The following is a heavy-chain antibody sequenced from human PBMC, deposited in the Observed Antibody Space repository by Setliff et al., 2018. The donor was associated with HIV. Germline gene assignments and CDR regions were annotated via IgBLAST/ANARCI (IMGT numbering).Heavy chain of an antibody. CDR3: ARDHYLGLDY. D-gene: IGHD7-27*01. Sequence: CPSPGFSFSTHDMNWVRQAPGKGLEWVSGITWNGVVTNYADSVKGRFTISRDNVEKSVYLQMNRLRNEDTARYYCARDHYLGLDYWGQGSLVTVSS. V-gene: IGHV3-20*04. CDR1: GFSFSTHD. CDR2: ITWNGVVT. J-gene: IGHJ4*02.